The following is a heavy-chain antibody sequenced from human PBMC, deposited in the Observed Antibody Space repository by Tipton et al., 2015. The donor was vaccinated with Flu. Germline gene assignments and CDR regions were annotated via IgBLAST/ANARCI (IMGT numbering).Heavy chain of an antibody. CDR1: GDSIGSEYY. CDR3: ARRDFGNYVSEPKNWFNS. J-gene: IGHJ5*01. V-gene: IGHV4-38-2*01. CDR2: IHRTGTT. D-gene: IGHD4-11*01. Sequence: LRLSCSVSGDSIGSEYYWAWVRQPPGEGLEWIGNIHRTGTTYFNPSLTSRVAFSVDTSQNQFSLKLYAVTATDTAVYYCARRDFGNYVSEPKNWFNSWGQGTLVTVSS.